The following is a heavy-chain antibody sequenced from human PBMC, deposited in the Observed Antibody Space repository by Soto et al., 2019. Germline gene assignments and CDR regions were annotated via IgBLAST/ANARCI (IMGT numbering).Heavy chain of an antibody. CDR2: ISAYNGNT. V-gene: IGHV1-18*01. D-gene: IGHD2-2*01. CDR1: GYTFTSYG. CDR3: ARNCSSTSCSDYYYVGMDV. J-gene: IGHJ6*02. Sequence: QVQLVQSGAEVKKPGASVKVSCQASGYTFTSYGISWVRQAPGQGLEWMGWISAYNGNTNYAQKLQGRVTMTTGTSASIAYMELRSLRSDDTAVYYCARNCSSTSCSDYYYVGMDVWGQGTTVTVSS.